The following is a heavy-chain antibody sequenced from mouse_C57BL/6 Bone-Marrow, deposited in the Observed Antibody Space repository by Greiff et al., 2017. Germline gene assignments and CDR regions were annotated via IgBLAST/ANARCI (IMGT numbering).Heavy chain of an antibody. CDR2: IYPRSGNT. CDR1: GYTFTSYG. D-gene: IGHD1-1*01. J-gene: IGHJ3*01. CDR3: AGITTVVEGFAY. V-gene: IGHV1-81*01. Sequence: VQLVESGAELARPGASVKLSCKASGYTFTSYGISWVKQRTGQGLEWIGEIYPRSGNTYYNEKFKGKATLTADKSSSTAYMELRSLTSEDSAVYFCAGITTVVEGFAYWGQGTLVTVSA.